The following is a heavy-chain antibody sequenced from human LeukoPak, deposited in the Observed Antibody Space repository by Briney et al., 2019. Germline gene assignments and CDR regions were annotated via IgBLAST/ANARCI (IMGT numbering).Heavy chain of an antibody. CDR2: ISTSSSYI. J-gene: IGHJ4*02. Sequence: IPGGSLRLSCAASGFTFNRYNMNWVRRAPGKGLEWVSPISTSSSYIYYADSVRGRFTISRDNAKNSLYLQMNSLRAEDTAVYYCARDGYGSGSSDYWGQGTLVTVSS. CDR1: GFTFNRYN. CDR3: ARDGYGSGSSDY. D-gene: IGHD3-10*01. V-gene: IGHV3-21*01.